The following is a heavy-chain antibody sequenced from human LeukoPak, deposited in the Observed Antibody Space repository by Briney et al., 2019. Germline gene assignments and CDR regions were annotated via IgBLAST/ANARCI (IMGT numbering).Heavy chain of an antibody. CDR1: GFTFSSYA. J-gene: IGHJ3*02. D-gene: IGHD2-2*01. V-gene: IGHV3-23*01. Sequence: GGSLRLSCAASGFTFSSYAMSWVRQAPGKGLEWVSAISGSGGSTYYADSVKGRFTISRDNSKNTLYLQMNSLRAEDTAVYYCANPGGVVPAARLIDDAFDIWGQGTMVTVSS. CDR3: ANPGGVVPAARLIDDAFDI. CDR2: ISGSGGST.